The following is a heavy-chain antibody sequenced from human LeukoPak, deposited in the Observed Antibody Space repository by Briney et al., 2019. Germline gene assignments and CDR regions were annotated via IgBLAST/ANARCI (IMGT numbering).Heavy chain of an antibody. CDR3: ARVQMEMATINFDY. V-gene: IGHV4-61*02. Sequence: PSQTLSLTCTVSGGSISSGSYYWSWIRQPAGKGLEWIGRIYTSGSTNYNPSLKSRVTISVDTSKNQSSLKLSSVTAADTAVYYCARVQMEMATINFDYWGQGTLVTVSS. J-gene: IGHJ4*02. CDR2: IYTSGST. CDR1: GGSISSGSYY. D-gene: IGHD5-24*01.